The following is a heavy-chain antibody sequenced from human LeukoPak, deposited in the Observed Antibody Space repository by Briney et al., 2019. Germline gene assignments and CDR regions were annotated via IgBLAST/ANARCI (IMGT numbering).Heavy chain of an antibody. J-gene: IGHJ6*04. V-gene: IGHV1-69*13. CDR2: IIPIFGTA. CDR1: GGTFSSYA. D-gene: IGHD3-10*01. CDR3: ASTYGSGSYGDYYYYGMDV. Sequence: SVKVSCRASGGTFSSYAISWVRQAPGQGLEWMGGIIPIFGTANYAQKFQGRVTITADESTSTAYMELSSLRSEDTAVYYCASTYGSGSYGDYYYYGMDVWGKGTTVTVSS.